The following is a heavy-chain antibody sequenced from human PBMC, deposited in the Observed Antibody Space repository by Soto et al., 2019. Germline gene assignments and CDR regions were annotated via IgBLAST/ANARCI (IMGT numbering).Heavy chain of an antibody. D-gene: IGHD6-13*01. J-gene: IGHJ6*02. V-gene: IGHV3-30-3*01. CDR3: ARVDSSWYYPGGMDV. CDR1: GFTFSSYA. Sequence: QVQLVESGGGVVQPGRSLRLSCADSGFTFSSYAMQWVRQAPGKGLEWVAVISYDGSNKYYADSVKGRFNISGDNSKNTLYLQMNSLRAAETAVYYCARVDSSWYYPGGMDVWGQGTTVTVSS. CDR2: ISYDGSNK.